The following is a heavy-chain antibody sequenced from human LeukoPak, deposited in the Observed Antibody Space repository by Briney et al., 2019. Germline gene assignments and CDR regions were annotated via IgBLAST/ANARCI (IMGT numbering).Heavy chain of an antibody. V-gene: IGHV4-59*01. CDR2: IYYSGST. Sequence: PSETLSLTCTVSGGSISSYYWSWIRQPPGKGLEWIGYIYYSGSTNYNPSLKSRVTISVDTSKNQFSLKLSSVTAADTAVYYCARGSSCVKIDYWGQGTLVTVSS. CDR3: ARGSSCVKIDY. CDR1: GGSISSYY. D-gene: IGHD6-13*01. J-gene: IGHJ4*02.